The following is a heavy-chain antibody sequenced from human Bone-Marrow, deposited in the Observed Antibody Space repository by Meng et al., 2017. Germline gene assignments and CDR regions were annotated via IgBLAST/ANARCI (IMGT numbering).Heavy chain of an antibody. CDR3: ARDASGGDDAFDI. V-gene: IGHV4-59*01. CDR2: IYYSGST. J-gene: IGHJ3*02. D-gene: IGHD3-16*01. Sequence: GSLRLSCTVSGGSISSYYWSWIRQPPGKGLEWIGYIYYSGSTNYNPSLKSRVTISVDTYKNQFSLKLSSVTAADTAVYYCARDASGGDDAFDIWGQGTMVTVSS. CDR1: GGSISSYY.